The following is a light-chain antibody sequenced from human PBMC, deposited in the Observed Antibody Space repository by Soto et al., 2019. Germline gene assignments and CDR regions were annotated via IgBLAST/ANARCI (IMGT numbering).Light chain of an antibody. CDR1: QSVSSD. V-gene: IGKV3-11*01. Sequence: IVMTQSPATLSGPPGEGATLSCRASQSVSSDLAWYHQKPGQAPRLLIYDASNRAAGIPARFSGSGSGTDFTLTISSLEPEDFAVYYCQQRSNWLFGPGTKVDI. CDR3: QQRSNWL. J-gene: IGKJ3*01. CDR2: DAS.